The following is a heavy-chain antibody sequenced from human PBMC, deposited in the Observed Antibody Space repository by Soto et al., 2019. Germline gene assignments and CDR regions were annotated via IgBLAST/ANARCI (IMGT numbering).Heavy chain of an antibody. D-gene: IGHD5-12*01. Sequence: QVQLVQSGAEVKKPGASVKVSCKASGYTFTSYGISWVRQAPGQGLEWMGWISAYNGNTNYAQKFQGRVTITADESTSTAYMELSSLRSEDTAVYYCAGQRGYDPTGGMSFWGQGTMVTVSS. CDR3: AGQRGYDPTGGMSF. CDR1: GYTFTSYG. J-gene: IGHJ3*01. V-gene: IGHV1-18*04. CDR2: ISAYNGNT.